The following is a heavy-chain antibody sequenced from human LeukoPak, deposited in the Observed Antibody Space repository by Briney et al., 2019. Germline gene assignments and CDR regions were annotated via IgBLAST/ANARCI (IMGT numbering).Heavy chain of an antibody. J-gene: IGHJ6*03. CDR2: ISTSGST. CDR1: GGSISSYY. V-gene: IGHV4-4*07. D-gene: IGHD4-17*01. Sequence: PSETLSLTCTVSGGSISSYYWSWIRQPAGKGLESIGHISTSGSTNYNPSLKSRVTISVDKSKNQFSLKLSSVTAADTAVYYCARDARLGSYYYYYMDVWGKGTTVTVSS. CDR3: ARDARLGSYYYYYMDV.